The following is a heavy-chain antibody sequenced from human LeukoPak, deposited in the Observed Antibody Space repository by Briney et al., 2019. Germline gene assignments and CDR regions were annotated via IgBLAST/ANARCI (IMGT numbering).Heavy chain of an antibody. CDR1: GGTFSSYT. CDR2: IIPILGIA. Sequence: ASVKVSCKASGGTFSSYTISWVRQAPGQGLEWMGRIIPILGIANYAQKFQGRVTITADKSTSTAYMELSSLRSEDTAVYYCATPEGSSGWYNRVGLDYWGQGTLVTVSS. J-gene: IGHJ4*02. V-gene: IGHV1-69*02. D-gene: IGHD6-19*01. CDR3: ATPEGSSGWYNRVGLDY.